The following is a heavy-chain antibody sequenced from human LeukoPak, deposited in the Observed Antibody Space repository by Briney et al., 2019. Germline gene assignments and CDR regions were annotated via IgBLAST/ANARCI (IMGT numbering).Heavy chain of an antibody. CDR1: GGSISTYY. Sequence: SETLSLTCTVSGGSISTYYWSWIRQPAGKGLEWIGRIYTSGSTNYNPSLKSRVTMSVDTSKNPFSLKLSSVTAADTAVYFCARGTVPNAFDIWGQGTMVTVS. CDR3: ARGTVPNAFDI. CDR2: IYTSGST. D-gene: IGHD1/OR15-1a*01. V-gene: IGHV4-4*07. J-gene: IGHJ3*02.